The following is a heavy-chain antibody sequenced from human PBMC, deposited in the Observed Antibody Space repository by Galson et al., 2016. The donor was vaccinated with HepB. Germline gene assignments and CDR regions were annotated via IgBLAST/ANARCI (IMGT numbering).Heavy chain of an antibody. J-gene: IGHJ4*02. D-gene: IGHD2-2*01. V-gene: IGHV3-30-3*01. Sequence: SLRLSCAVSGFTFSTYAMHWVRQAPGKGLEWVAVISYDGSNEFSADSVKGRFTISRDNSMHTLYLQMTSLRLDDPAVYYCARTTAQYHLLRSFDFWGQGTLVTVSS. CDR3: ARTTAQYHLLRSFDF. CDR1: GFTFSTYA. CDR2: ISYDGSNE.